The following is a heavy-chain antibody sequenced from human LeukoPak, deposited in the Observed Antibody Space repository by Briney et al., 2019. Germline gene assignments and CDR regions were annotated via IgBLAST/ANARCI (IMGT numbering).Heavy chain of an antibody. CDR2: IYTDGRT. CDR1: GFTVSINY. CDR3: ARVERGAARPSYFYYYMDV. V-gene: IGHV3-53*01. Sequence: GGSLRLSCAASGFTVSINYMSWVRQAPGKGLESVSVIYTDGRTYYADSVKGRFSISRDNSKNTLYLQMNSLRAEDTAVYYCARVERGAARPSYFYYYMDVWGKGTTVTVSS. J-gene: IGHJ6*03. D-gene: IGHD6-6*01.